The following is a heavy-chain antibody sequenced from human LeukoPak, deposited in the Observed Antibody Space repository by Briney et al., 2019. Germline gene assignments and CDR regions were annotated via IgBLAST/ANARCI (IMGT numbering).Heavy chain of an antibody. CDR1: GFSFSSYG. J-gene: IGHJ4*02. D-gene: IGHD5-18*01. CDR2: ISYAGSSK. V-gene: IGHV3-30*03. CDR3: ARNGYSYGSLDYFDY. Sequence: PGRSLRLSCAASGFSFSSYGMHWVRQAPGKGLEWGAVISYAGSSKLYADSVKGRFTLSRDNSKNTLYLQINSLSAEDTAVYYCARNGYSYGSLDYFDYWGQGTLVTVSS.